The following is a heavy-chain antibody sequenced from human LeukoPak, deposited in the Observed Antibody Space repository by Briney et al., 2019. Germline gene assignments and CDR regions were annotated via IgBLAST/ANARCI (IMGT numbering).Heavy chain of an antibody. Sequence: GGSLRLSCAASGFTFDDSAMTWVRQAPGKGLEWVSGINWNGGTTHYADSVKGRFTISRDSAQKSLYLQMNSLRAEDTAVYYCAELGITMIGGVWGKGTTVTISS. J-gene: IGHJ6*04. D-gene: IGHD3-10*02. CDR2: INWNGGTT. V-gene: IGHV3-20*04. CDR3: AELGITMIGGV. CDR1: GFTFDDSA.